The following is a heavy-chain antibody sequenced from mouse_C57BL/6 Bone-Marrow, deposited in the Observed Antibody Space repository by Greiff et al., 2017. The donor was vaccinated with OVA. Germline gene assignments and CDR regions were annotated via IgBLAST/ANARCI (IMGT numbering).Heavy chain of an antibody. Sequence: QVQLQQPGAELVKPGASVKLSCKASGYNFTSYWMHWVKQRPGRGLEWIGRIDPNSGGTKYNEKIKSKATLTVDKPSSPAYMQLSSLTSEDSAVYYCASPQLRRYAMDDWGQGTSVTVSS. CDR1: GYNFTSYW. D-gene: IGHD2-4*01. J-gene: IGHJ4*01. CDR2: IDPNSGGT. CDR3: ASPQLRRYAMDD. V-gene: IGHV1-72*01.